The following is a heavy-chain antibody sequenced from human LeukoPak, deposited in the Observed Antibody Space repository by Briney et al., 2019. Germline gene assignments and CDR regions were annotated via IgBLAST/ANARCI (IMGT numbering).Heavy chain of an antibody. CDR2: IYYSGST. CDR1: GGSISSYY. D-gene: IGHD3-22*01. V-gene: IGHV4-59*01. J-gene: IGHJ3*02. CDR3: AREPYYYHSSGYYPAAFDI. Sequence: SETLSLTCTVSGGSISSYYWSWIRQPPGKGLEWIGYIYYSGSTNYNPSLKSRVTISVDTSKNQFSLKLSSVTAADTAVYYCAREPYYYHSSGYYPAAFDIWGQGTMVTVSS.